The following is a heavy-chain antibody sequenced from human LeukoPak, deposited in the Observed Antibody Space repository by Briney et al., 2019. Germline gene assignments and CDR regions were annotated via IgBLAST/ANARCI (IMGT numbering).Heavy chain of an antibody. CDR2: IYYSGST. D-gene: IGHD3-10*01. J-gene: IGHJ5*02. CDR1: GGSINGYY. Sequence: ETLSLTCTVSGGSINGYYWSWIRQPPGKGLEYIGYIYYSGSTNYNPSLKSRVTISVETSKNQFSLKLKSVTAADTAVYYCARGGYYGSGNDFRFDPWGQGTLVTVSS. CDR3: ARGGYYGSGNDFRFDP. V-gene: IGHV4-59*01.